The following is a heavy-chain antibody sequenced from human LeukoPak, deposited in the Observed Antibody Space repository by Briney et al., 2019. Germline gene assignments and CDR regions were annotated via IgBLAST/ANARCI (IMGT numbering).Heavy chain of an antibody. D-gene: IGHD2-2*01. Sequence: ASVKVSCKASGGTFSSYAISWVRQAPGQGLEWMGGIIPIFGTANYEQKFQGRVTITADESTSTAHMELSSLRSEDTAVYYCARDPGACSSTSCLGAFDIWGQGTMVTVSS. V-gene: IGHV1-69*13. J-gene: IGHJ3*02. CDR2: IIPIFGTA. CDR1: GGTFSSYA. CDR3: ARDPGACSSTSCLGAFDI.